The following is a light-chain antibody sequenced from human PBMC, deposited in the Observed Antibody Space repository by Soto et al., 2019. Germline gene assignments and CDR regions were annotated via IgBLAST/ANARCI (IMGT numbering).Light chain of an antibody. Sequence: EIVLTQSPGTLSLSPGERATLSCRASQSVSSSYLAWYQQKPGQAPRLLIYGASSSATGIPDWFSGSGSGTDFTLTIIRLEPEDFAVSYCQQYGSSPNTFGQGTKLEIK. CDR3: QQYGSSPNT. J-gene: IGKJ2*01. CDR2: GAS. CDR1: QSVSSSY. V-gene: IGKV3-20*01.